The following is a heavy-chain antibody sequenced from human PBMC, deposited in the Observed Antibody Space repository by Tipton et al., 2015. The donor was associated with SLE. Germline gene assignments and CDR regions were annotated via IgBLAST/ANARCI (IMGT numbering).Heavy chain of an antibody. Sequence: TLSLTCAVYGGSFSGYYWSWIRQPPGKGLEWIGEINHSGSTNYNPSLKSRVTISVDTSKNQFSLKLSSVTAADTAVYYCARGKVYGGGVFFDYWGQGTLVTVSS. CDR1: GGSFSGYY. CDR3: ARGKVYGGGVFFDY. V-gene: IGHV4-34*01. J-gene: IGHJ4*02. CDR2: INHSGST. D-gene: IGHD4-23*01.